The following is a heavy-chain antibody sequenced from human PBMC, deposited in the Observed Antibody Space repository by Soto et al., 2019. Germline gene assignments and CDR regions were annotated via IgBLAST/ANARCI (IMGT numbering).Heavy chain of an antibody. V-gene: IGHV3-30*18. CDR1: GFTFSSYG. CDR3: AKWHCGGDCSRGDYGMDV. Sequence: GGSLRLSCAASGFTFSSYGMHWVRQAPGKGLEWVAVISYDGSNKYYADSVKGRFTISRDNSKNTLYLQMNSLRAEDTAVYYCAKWHCGGDCSRGDYGMDVWGQGTPVTVYS. J-gene: IGHJ6*02. D-gene: IGHD2-21*02. CDR2: ISYDGSNK.